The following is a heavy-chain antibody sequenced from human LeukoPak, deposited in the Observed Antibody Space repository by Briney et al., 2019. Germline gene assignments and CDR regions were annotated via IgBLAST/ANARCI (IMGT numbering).Heavy chain of an antibody. Sequence: ASVKVSCKASGGTFSSYAISWVGQAPGQGLEWMGWINPDTGDTNYAQRFQGRVTMTRDTYISTAYMELRSLRSDDTAVYYWARDHKKRSSGWGYYYYYGMDVWGKGTTVTVSS. CDR3: ARDHKKRSSGWGYYYYYGMDV. D-gene: IGHD6-19*01. J-gene: IGHJ6*04. CDR2: INPDTGDT. CDR1: GGTFSSYA. V-gene: IGHV1-2*02.